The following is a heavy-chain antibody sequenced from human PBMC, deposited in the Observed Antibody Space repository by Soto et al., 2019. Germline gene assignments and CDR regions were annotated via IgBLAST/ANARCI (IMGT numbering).Heavy chain of an antibody. D-gene: IGHD3-3*01. Sequence: QVQLVQSGVEVKNLGASVNVSCKASGYTFTRYGIAWVRQAPGQGLEWMGWISGYNGNRNYAEKFQGRLTVTSDTSTSTAYMELRSLRSDDTAIYYCAKIAVFGIVVGGKGLDPWGQGTLVTVSS. CDR1: GYTFTRYG. V-gene: IGHV1-18*01. CDR3: AKIAVFGIVVGGKGLDP. CDR2: ISGYNGNR. J-gene: IGHJ5*02.